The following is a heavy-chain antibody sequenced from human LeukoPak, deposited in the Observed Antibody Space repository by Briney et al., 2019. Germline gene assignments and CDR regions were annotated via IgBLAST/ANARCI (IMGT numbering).Heavy chain of an antibody. CDR3: ARVAYYYDSSGYYSGVFAFDI. D-gene: IGHD3-22*01. V-gene: IGHV3-48*03. CDR1: GFTLSSYE. J-gene: IGHJ3*02. CDR2: ISSSGSTI. Sequence: PGGSLRLSCAASGFTLSSYEMNWVRQAPGKGLEWVSYISSSGSTIYYADSVKGRFTISRDNAKNSLYLQMNSLRAEDTAVYYCARVAYYYDSSGYYSGVFAFDIWGQGTMVTVSS.